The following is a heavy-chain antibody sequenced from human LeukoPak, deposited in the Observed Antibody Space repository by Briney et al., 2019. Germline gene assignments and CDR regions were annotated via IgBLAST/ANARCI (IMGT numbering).Heavy chain of an antibody. V-gene: IGHV3-21*01. CDR1: GFTFGSYS. J-gene: IGHJ4*02. CDR2: ISSSSSYI. CDR3: ARDEDGYNPEGY. D-gene: IGHD5-24*01. Sequence: GGSLRLSCAASGFTFGSYSMNWVCQAPGKGLEWVSSISSSSSYIYYADSVKGRFTISRDNAKNSLYLQMNSLRAEDTAVYYCARDEDGYNPEGYWGQGTLVTVSS.